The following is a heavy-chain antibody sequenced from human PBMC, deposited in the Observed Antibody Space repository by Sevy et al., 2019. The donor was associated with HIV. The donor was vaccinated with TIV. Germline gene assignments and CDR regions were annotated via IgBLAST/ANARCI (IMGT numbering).Heavy chain of an antibody. CDR1: GGTFSSYA. D-gene: IGHD2-15*01. V-gene: IGHV1-69*13. J-gene: IGHJ4*02. CDR2: IIPIFGTA. CDR3: ARGNKGGSSYLEYYFDY. Sequence: ASVKVSCKASGGTFSSYAISWVRQAPGQGLEWMGGIIPIFGTANYAQKFQGRLTITADESTSTAYMELSSLGSEDTAVYYCARGNKGGSSYLEYYFDYWGQGTLVTVSS.